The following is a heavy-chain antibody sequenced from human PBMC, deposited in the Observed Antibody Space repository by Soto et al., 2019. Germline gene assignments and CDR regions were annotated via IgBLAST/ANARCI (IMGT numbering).Heavy chain of an antibody. CDR1: GFTFDDYA. D-gene: IGHD3-10*01. Sequence: PGGSLRLSCAASGFTFDDYAMHWVRQAPGKGLEWVSGISWNSGSIGYADPVKGRFTISRDNAKNSLYLQMNSLRAEDTALYYCAKSWGIEGSGSHFDYWGQGTLVTVSS. V-gene: IGHV3-9*01. CDR3: AKSWGIEGSGSHFDY. J-gene: IGHJ4*02. CDR2: ISWNSGSI.